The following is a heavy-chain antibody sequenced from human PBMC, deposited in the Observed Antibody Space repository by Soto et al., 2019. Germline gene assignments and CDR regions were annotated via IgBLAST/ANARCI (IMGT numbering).Heavy chain of an antibody. D-gene: IGHD2-21*01. CDR1: GFTFSSYA. J-gene: IGHJ5*02. Sequence: GGSLRLSCAASGFTFSSYAMSWVRQAPGKGLEWVSAISGSGGSTYYADSVKGRFTISRDNSKNTLFLQMNNLRAKDTAVYFCAKFFRLVSAIRSWGQGTLVTVSS. CDR3: AKFFRLVSAIRS. V-gene: IGHV3-23*01. CDR2: ISGSGGST.